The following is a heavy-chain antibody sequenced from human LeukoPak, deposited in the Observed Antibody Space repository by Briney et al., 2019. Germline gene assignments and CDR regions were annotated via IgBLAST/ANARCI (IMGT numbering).Heavy chain of an antibody. V-gene: IGHV4-34*01. CDR1: GGSFSGYY. D-gene: IGHD3-3*01. Sequence: SETLSLTCAVYGGSFSGYYWSWIRQPLGKGLEWIGEINHSGSTNYNPSLKSRVTISVDTSKNQFSLKLSSVTAADTAVYYCARGPPRGTTIIWGQGTMVTVSS. CDR2: INHSGST. J-gene: IGHJ3*02. CDR3: ARGPPRGTTII.